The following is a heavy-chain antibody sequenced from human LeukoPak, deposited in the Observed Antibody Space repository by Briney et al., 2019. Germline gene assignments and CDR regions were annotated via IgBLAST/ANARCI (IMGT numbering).Heavy chain of an antibody. CDR3: AKDVVLRWWQQPRGCYYGMDV. CDR1: GFTFSSYG. D-gene: IGHD6-13*01. J-gene: IGHJ6*02. CDR2: ISYDGSNK. Sequence: GRSLRLSCAASGFTFSSYGMHWVRQAPGKGLEWVAVISYDGSNKYYADSVKGRFTISRDNSKNTLYLQMNSLRAEDTAVYYCAKDVVLRWWQQPRGCYYGMDVWGQGTTVTVSS. V-gene: IGHV3-30*18.